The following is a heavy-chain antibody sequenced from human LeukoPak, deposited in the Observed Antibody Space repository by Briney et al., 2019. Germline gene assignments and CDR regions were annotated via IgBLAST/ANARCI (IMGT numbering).Heavy chain of an antibody. V-gene: IGHV3-30*18. Sequence: GGSLRLSCAASGFTFSSYGMDWVRQAPGKGLEWVAVISYDGSNKYYADSVKGRFTISRDNSKNTLYLQMNSLRAEDTAVYYCAKGAGCSGGSCYPEGPYYFDYWGQGTLVTVSS. CDR2: ISYDGSNK. CDR3: AKGAGCSGGSCYPEGPYYFDY. CDR1: GFTFSSYG. D-gene: IGHD2-15*01. J-gene: IGHJ4*02.